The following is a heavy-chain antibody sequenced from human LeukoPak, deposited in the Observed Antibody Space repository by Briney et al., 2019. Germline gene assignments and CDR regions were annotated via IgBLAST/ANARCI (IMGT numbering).Heavy chain of an antibody. V-gene: IGHV3-23*01. CDR3: ASAGSGWYDY. Sequence: PGGSLRLSCAASGFTFGGQAMSWVRQAPGKGLEWVSVIGGSGSITYYRDSVKGRFTISRDNSKNTMYLQMNSLRAEDTAVYYCASAGSGWYDYWGQGTLVTVSS. CDR2: IGGSGSIT. CDR1: GFTFGGQA. D-gene: IGHD6-19*01. J-gene: IGHJ4*02.